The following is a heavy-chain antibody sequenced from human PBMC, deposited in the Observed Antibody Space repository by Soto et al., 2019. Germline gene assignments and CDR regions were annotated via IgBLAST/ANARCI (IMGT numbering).Heavy chain of an antibody. Sequence: GGSLRLSCAASGFTFSSYAMSWVRQAPGKGLEWVSAISGSGGSTYYADSVKGRFTISRDNSKNTLYLQMNSLRAEDTAVYYRANYQGDPYYFDYWGQGTLVTVSS. CDR2: ISGSGGST. CDR1: GFTFSSYA. V-gene: IGHV3-23*01. CDR3: ANYQGDPYYFDY. J-gene: IGHJ4*02. D-gene: IGHD2-21*02.